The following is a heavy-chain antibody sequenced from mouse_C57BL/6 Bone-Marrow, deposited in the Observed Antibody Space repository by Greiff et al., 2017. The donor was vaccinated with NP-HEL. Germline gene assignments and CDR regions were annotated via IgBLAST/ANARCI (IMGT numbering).Heavy chain of an antibody. CDR1: GYTFTDYY. Sequence: QVQLQQSGAELVRPGASVKLSCKASGYTFTDYYINWVKQRPGQGLEWIARIYPGSGNTYYNEKFKGKATLTAEKYSSTAYMQLSSLTSEDSAVYFCARDPRYYYGSSYAYFDYWGQGTTLTVSS. V-gene: IGHV1-76*01. CDR2: IYPGSGNT. CDR3: ARDPRYYYGSSYAYFDY. J-gene: IGHJ2*01. D-gene: IGHD1-1*01.